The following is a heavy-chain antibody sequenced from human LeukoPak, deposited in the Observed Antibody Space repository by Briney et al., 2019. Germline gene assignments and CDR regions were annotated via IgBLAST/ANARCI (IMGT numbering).Heavy chain of an antibody. Sequence: TGGSLRLSCAASGFTFSSYAMSWVRQAPGKGLEWVSAISGSGGSTYYADSVKGRFTISRDNSKNTLYMQMNSLRAEDTAVYYCAKTELGYCSSTSCYGPSNYFDYWGQGTLVTVSS. V-gene: IGHV3-23*01. CDR2: ISGSGGST. D-gene: IGHD2-2*01. J-gene: IGHJ4*02. CDR3: AKTELGYCSSTSCYGPSNYFDY. CDR1: GFTFSSYA.